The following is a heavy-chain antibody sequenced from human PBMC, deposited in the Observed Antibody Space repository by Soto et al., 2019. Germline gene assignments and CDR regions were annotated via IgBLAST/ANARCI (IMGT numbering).Heavy chain of an antibody. J-gene: IGHJ4*02. CDR3: AKVETDYYYGSGSYYRRM. CDR1: GFTFSSYA. V-gene: IGHV3-23*01. D-gene: IGHD3-10*01. CDR2: ISGSGGST. Sequence: EVQLLESGGGLVQPGGSLRLSCAASGFTFSSYAMSWVRQAPGKGLEWVSAISGSGGSTYYADSVKGRFTISRDNSKNTLYLQMNSLRAEDTAVYYCAKVETDYYYGSGSYYRRMWGQGTLVTVSS.